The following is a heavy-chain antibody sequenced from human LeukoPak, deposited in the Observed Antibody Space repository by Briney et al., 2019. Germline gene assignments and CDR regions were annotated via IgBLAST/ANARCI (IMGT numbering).Heavy chain of an antibody. CDR1: GITFSSYG. J-gene: IGHJ3*02. CDR2: ISYDGSNK. V-gene: IGHV3-30*03. D-gene: IGHD1-26*01. CDR3: ATPILVRGAFDI. Sequence: GGSLRLSCAASGITFSSYGMHWVRQAPGKGLEWVAVISYDGSNKYYADSVKGRFTISRDNSKNTLYLQMNSLRAEDTAVYYCATPILVRGAFDIWGQGTMVTVSS.